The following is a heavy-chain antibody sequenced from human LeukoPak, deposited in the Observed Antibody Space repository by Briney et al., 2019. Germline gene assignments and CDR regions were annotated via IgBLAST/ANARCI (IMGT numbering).Heavy chain of an antibody. CDR3: ARHSGSGYYSYFYTMDV. J-gene: IGHJ6*02. D-gene: IGHD2-15*01. Sequence: PSETLSLTCAVYGGSFSGYYWSWIRQPPGKGLEWIGCIYETGNTYYRPSLKSRVTISVDTSKNQFSLKLTSVTAADTAVYYCARHSGSGYYSYFYTMDVWGQGATVAVSS. V-gene: IGHV4-34*01. CDR1: GGSFSGYY. CDR2: IYETGNT.